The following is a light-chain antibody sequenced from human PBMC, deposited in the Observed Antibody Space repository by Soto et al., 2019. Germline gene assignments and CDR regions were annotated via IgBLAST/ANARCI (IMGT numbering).Light chain of an antibody. J-gene: IGKJ1*01. CDR2: GAS. V-gene: IGKV3-15*01. CDR1: QSVSSN. CDR3: QQYNNWPPVT. Sequence: EKVMSHSLATLSVSPGERATLSCRASQSVSSNLAWYQQKPGQAPRLLIYGASTRATGIPARFSGSGSGTEFTLTISSLQSEDFAVYYCQQYNNWPPVTFGQGTKVDI.